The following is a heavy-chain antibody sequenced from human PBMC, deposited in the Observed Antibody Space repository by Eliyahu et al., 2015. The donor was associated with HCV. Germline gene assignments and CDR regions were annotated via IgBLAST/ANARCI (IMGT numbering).Heavy chain of an antibody. CDR1: GYSFTSYW. D-gene: IGHD2-2*01. CDR3: ARLGWYCSSTSCYPSYFDY. CDR2: IYPGDSDT. J-gene: IGHJ4*02. V-gene: IGHV5-51*01. Sequence: EVQLVQSGAEVKKPGESLKISCKGSGYSFTSYWIGWVRQMPGKGLEWMGIIYPGDSDTRYSPSFQGQVTISADKSISTAYLQWSSLKASDTAMYYCARLGWYCSSTSCYPSYFDYWGQGTLVTVSS.